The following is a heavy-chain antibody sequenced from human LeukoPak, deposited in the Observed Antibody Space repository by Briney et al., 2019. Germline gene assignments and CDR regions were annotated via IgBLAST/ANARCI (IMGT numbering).Heavy chain of an antibody. CDR3: AKAPLGRCTGVICYCFDS. CDR1: RFTFNTYA. D-gene: IGHD2-15*01. V-gene: IGHV3-23*01. CDR2: ISGSDAGT. J-gene: IGHJ4*02. Sequence: GGSLRLSCAASRFTFNTYAMSWVRQAPGKGLEWVSAISGSDAGTYYADSVKGRFTISRDNSKNTLYLQMNSLRAEDAAVYYCAKAPLGRCTGVICYCFDSWGQGTLVTVSS.